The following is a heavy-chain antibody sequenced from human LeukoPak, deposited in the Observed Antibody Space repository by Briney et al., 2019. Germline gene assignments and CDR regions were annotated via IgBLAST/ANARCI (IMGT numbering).Heavy chain of an antibody. V-gene: IGHV3-66*01. Sequence: QTGGSLRVSCVASGFTVSSNYMSWVRQAPGKGLEWVSIIYSGGSTYYADSVKGRFTISRDISKNTLYLQMNSLRAEDTAVYYCARNPSDYSGYGYFDYWGQGTLVTVSS. CDR3: ARNPSDYSGYGYFDY. CDR1: GFTVSSNY. D-gene: IGHD5-12*01. J-gene: IGHJ4*02. CDR2: IYSGGST.